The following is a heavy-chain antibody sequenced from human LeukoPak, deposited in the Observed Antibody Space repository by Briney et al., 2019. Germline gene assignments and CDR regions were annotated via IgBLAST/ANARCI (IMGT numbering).Heavy chain of an antibody. Sequence: GGSLRLSCAASGFTFSSYAMSWVRQAPGKGLEWVSAISGSGGGTYYADSVKGRFTISRDNAKNSLYLQMNSLRAEDTAVYYCARDLPGYCSSTSCYTVYWGQGTLVTVSS. J-gene: IGHJ4*02. CDR3: ARDLPGYCSSTSCYTVY. V-gene: IGHV3-23*01. CDR1: GFTFSSYA. D-gene: IGHD2-2*02. CDR2: ISGSGGGT.